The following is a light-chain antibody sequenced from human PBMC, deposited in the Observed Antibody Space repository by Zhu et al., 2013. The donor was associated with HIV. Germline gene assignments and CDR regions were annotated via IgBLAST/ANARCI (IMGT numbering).Light chain of an antibody. Sequence: QSVLTQPPSVSGTPGQRVTISCSGSSSNIGSNYIYWYQQLPGTAPKLLINRNNQRPSGVPARFSGSKSGTSGSLAISGLRSEDEAEYHCAAWDDSLSGPVFGGGTKFDRP. V-gene: IGLV1-47*01. J-gene: IGLJ3*02. CDR2: RNN. CDR1: SSNIGSNY. CDR3: AAWDDSLSGPV.